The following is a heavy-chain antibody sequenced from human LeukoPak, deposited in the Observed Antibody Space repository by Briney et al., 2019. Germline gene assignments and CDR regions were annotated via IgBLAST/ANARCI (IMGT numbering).Heavy chain of an antibody. CDR2: INHSGST. Sequence: PSETLSLTCAVYGGSFSGYYWSWIRQPPGKGLEWIGEINHSGSTNYNPSLKSRVTISVDTSKNQFSLKLSSVTAADTAVYCCAREFSFYGDRVEFDYWGQGTLVTVSS. CDR3: AREFSFYGDRVEFDY. J-gene: IGHJ4*02. D-gene: IGHD4-17*01. CDR1: GGSFSGYY. V-gene: IGHV4-34*01.